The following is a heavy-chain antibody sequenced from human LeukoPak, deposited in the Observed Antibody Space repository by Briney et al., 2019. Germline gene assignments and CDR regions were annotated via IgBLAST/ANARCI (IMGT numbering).Heavy chain of an antibody. J-gene: IGHJ4*02. V-gene: IGHV3-23*01. CDR1: GFTFSSYA. D-gene: IGHD2-2*01. Sequence: GGSLRLSCAASGFTFSSYAMSWVRQAPGKGLEWVSAISGSGGSTYYADSVKGRFTISRDNSKNTLYLQMNSLRAEDMAVYYCAKGGVPAAMPGYYFDYWGQGTLVTVSS. CDR3: AKGGVPAAMPGYYFDY. CDR2: ISGSGGST.